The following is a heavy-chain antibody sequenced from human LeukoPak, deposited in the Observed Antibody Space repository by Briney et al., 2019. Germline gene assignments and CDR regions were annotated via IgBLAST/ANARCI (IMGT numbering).Heavy chain of an antibody. V-gene: IGHV3-23*01. Sequence: GGSLRLSCAASGFTFSSYAMSWVRQAPGKGLEWVSAISGSGGSTYYADSVKGRFTISRDNSKNTLYLQMHSLRAEDTAVYYCASLIVLMVYAIREVDYWGQGTLVTVSS. J-gene: IGHJ4*02. D-gene: IGHD2-8*01. CDR1: GFTFSSYA. CDR2: ISGSGGST. CDR3: ASLIVLMVYAIREVDY.